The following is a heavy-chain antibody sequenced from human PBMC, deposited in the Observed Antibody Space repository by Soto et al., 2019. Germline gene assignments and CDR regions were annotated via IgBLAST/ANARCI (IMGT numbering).Heavy chain of an antibody. Sequence: GGSLRLSCAASGFTFSNAWMSWVRQAPGKGLEWVGRIKSKTDGGTTDYAAPVKGRFTISRDDSKNTLNLQMNSLKTEDTAVYYCTTDIQIVVVVAATGSDYYYMDVWGKGTTVTVSS. CDR3: TTDIQIVVVVAATGSDYYYMDV. D-gene: IGHD2-15*01. V-gene: IGHV3-15*01. J-gene: IGHJ6*03. CDR1: GFTFSNAW. CDR2: IKSKTDGGTT.